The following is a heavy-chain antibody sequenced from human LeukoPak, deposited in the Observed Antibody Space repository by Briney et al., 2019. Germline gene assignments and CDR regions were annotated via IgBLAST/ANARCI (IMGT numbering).Heavy chain of an antibody. D-gene: IGHD6-13*01. V-gene: IGHV3-30*19. CDR3: ARGDRGTAAGNNWFNP. CDR2: ISYDGNEK. CDR1: GFTFSSYG. J-gene: IGHJ5*02. Sequence: GGSLRLSCAASGFTFSSYGMHWVRQAPGKGLEWVAVISYDGNEKYQVDSVKGRFTISRDNSKNTLYLQMNSLRVEDTAVYYCARGDRGTAAGNNWFNPWGQGTLVTVSS.